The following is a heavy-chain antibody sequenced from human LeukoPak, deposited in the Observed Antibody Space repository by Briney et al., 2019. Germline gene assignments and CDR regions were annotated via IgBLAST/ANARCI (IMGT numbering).Heavy chain of an antibody. J-gene: IGHJ4*02. Sequence: GGSLRLSCAASGFTFSSYSMNWVRQAPGKGLEWVSYTSSSGSTIYYADSVKDRFTISRDNAKNSLYLQMNSLRDEDTAVYFCARVRRFGDYGDFDYWGQGTLVTVSS. CDR2: TSSSGSTI. D-gene: IGHD4-17*01. CDR1: GFTFSSYS. CDR3: ARVRRFGDYGDFDY. V-gene: IGHV3-48*02.